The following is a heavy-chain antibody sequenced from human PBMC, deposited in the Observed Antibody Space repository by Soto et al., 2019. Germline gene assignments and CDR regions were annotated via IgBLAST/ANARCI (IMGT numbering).Heavy chain of an antibody. CDR3: ASSYSNTGYYYDGMDV. D-gene: IGHD4-4*01. CDR2: IYYSGSS. Sequence: QVQLQESGPGLVKPSETLSLTCTVSGGSISGYYWSWIRQPPGKGLEWIAYIYYSGSSNYNTSLRSRVTISLDASKNQFSLKLSSVTAEDAAVYYCASSYSNTGYYYDGMDVWGQGTTVTVSS. J-gene: IGHJ6*02. CDR1: GGSISGYY. V-gene: IGHV4-59*01.